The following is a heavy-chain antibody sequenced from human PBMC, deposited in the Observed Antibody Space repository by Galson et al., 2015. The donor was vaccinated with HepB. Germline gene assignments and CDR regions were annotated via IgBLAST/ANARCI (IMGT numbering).Heavy chain of an antibody. V-gene: IGHV3-20*04. J-gene: IGHJ5*02. CDR3: ARGIVVVVAATPGSSRFDP. Sequence: SLRLSCAASGFTFDDYGMSWVRQAPGKGLEWVSGINWNGGSTGYADSVKGRFTISRDNAKNSLYLQMNSLRAEDTAVYYCARGIVVVVAATPGSSRFDPWGQGTLVTVSS. CDR2: INWNGGST. CDR1: GFTFDDYG. D-gene: IGHD2-15*01.